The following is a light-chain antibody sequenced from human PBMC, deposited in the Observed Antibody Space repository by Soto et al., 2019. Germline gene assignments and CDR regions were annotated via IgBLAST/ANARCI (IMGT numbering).Light chain of an antibody. CDR3: QQYGSAPT. Sequence: EIVLTQSPGTLSLSPGERATLSCRARQSVSSSYLAWYQQKPGQAPRLLIYGASSRATGIPDRFSGSGSGTDCTVTISRLEPEDVAVYYCQQYGSAPTFGQGTKVQIQ. J-gene: IGKJ1*01. CDR1: QSVSSSY. CDR2: GAS. V-gene: IGKV3-20*01.